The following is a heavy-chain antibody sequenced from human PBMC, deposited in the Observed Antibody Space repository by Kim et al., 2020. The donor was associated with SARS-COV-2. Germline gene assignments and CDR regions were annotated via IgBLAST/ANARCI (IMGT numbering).Heavy chain of an antibody. J-gene: IGHJ3*02. Sequence: SETLSLTCTVSGGSISSYYWSWIRQPPGKGLEWIGYIYYSGSTNYNPSLKSRVTISVDTSKNQFSLKLSSVTAADTAVYYCARYYSSGWSDAFDIWGQGTMVTVSS. D-gene: IGHD6-19*01. CDR3: ARYYSSGWSDAFDI. V-gene: IGHV4-59*13. CDR2: IYYSGST. CDR1: GGSISSYY.